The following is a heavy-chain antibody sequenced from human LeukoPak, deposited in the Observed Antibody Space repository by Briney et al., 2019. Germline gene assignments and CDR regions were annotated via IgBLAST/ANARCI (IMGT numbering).Heavy chain of an antibody. J-gene: IGHJ4*02. D-gene: IGHD3-10*01. CDR2: INHSGST. CDR1: GGSISGYY. CDR3: ARADYELLWFGELLFVLDY. Sequence: SETLSLTCAVYGGSISGYYWSWIRQPPGKGLEWIGEINHSGSTNYNPSLKSRVTISVDTSKNQFSLKLSSVTAADTAVYYCARADYELLWFGELLFVLDYWGQGTLVTVSS. V-gene: IGHV4-34*01.